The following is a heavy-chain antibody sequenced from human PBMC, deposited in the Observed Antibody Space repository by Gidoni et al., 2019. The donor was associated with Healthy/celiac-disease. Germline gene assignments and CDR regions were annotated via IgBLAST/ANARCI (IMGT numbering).Heavy chain of an antibody. J-gene: IGHJ4*02. Sequence: EQLVQSGAEVKKPWSAANVSCKASGGTFSGYAISWLRQAPGQGLEWKGGIIPIFGTANYAQKFQGRVTITADESTSTAYMELSSLRSEDTAVYYCARSNKYWSGRGSEAFFVCYFDYWGQGTLVTVSS. CDR1: GGTFSGYA. CDR2: IIPIFGTA. D-gene: IGHD2-15*01. CDR3: ARSNKYWSGRGSEAFFVCYFDY. V-gene: IGHV1-69*01.